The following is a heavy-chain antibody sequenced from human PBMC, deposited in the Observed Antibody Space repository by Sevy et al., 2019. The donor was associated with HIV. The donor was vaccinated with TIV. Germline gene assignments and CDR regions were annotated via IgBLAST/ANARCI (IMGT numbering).Heavy chain of an antibody. CDR2: IYYTGST. CDR3: VREAVALDY. V-gene: IGHV4-39*02. D-gene: IGHD6-19*01. J-gene: IGHJ4*01. CDR1: GDSISSNNFY. Sequence: SETLSLTCTVSGDSISSNNFYWGWVRQPPEQGLEWIGSIYYTGSTYYNPSLKSRVTISVDTSKNQFSLKLTSVTAADTAVYYCVREAVALDYWGQGTLVTVSS.